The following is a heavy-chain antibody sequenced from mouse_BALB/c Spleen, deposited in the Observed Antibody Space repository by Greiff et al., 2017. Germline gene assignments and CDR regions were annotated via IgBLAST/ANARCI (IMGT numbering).Heavy chain of an antibody. Sequence: EVMLVESGGGLVKPGGSLKLSCAASGFTFSSYAMSWVRQTPEKRLEWVASISSGGSTYYPDSVKGRFTISRDNARNILYLQMSSLRSEDTAMYYCARAGGYYDAMDYWGQGTSVTVSS. D-gene: IGHD2-2*01. J-gene: IGHJ4*01. CDR1: GFTFSSYA. CDR2: ISSGGST. V-gene: IGHV5-6-5*01. CDR3: ARAGGYYDAMDY.